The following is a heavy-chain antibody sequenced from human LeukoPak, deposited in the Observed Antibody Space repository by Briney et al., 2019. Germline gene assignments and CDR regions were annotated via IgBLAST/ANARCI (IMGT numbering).Heavy chain of an antibody. V-gene: IGHV5-51*01. CDR2: IYPGDSDT. CDR3: ARPQWVRGVHFDY. CDR1: GYSFTSQW. D-gene: IGHD3-10*01. Sequence: GESLKISCKGSGYSFTSQWIGWVRQMPGKGLEWMGIIYPGDSDTRYSPSFQGQVTISADKSISTAYLQWSSLKASDTAMYYCARPQWVRGVHFDYWGQGTLVTVSS. J-gene: IGHJ4*02.